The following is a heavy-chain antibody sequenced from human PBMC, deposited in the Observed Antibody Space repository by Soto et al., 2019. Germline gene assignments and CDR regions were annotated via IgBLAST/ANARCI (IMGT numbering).Heavy chain of an antibody. D-gene: IGHD3-10*01. CDR2: INHSGST. CDR3: ARGRLWFGQNWFDP. J-gene: IGHJ5*02. V-gene: IGHV4-34*01. Sequence: PSETLSLTCAVYGGSFSGYYWSWIRQPPGKGLEWIGEINHSGSTNYNPSLKSRVTISVDTSKNQFSLKLSSVTAADTAVYYCARGRLWFGQNWFDPWGQGTPVTVS. CDR1: GGSFSGYY.